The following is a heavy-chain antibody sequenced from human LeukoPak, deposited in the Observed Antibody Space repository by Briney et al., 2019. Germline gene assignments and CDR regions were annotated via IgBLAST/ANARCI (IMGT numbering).Heavy chain of an antibody. CDR1: GGSISSGGYS. CDR2: IYHSGST. D-gene: IGHD5-12*01. V-gene: IGHV4-30-2*01. CDR3: ARVGIVATIDY. J-gene: IGHJ4*02. Sequence: SETLSLTCAVSGGSISSGGYSWSWIRQPPGKGLEWIGYIYHSGSTYYNPSLKSRVTISVDRSKNQFSLKLSPVTAADTAVYYCARVGIVATIDYWGQGTLVTVSS.